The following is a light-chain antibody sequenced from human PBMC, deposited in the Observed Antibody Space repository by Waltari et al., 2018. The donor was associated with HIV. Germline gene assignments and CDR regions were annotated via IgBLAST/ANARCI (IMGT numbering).Light chain of an antibody. CDR3: MQALQRIT. V-gene: IGKV2-28*01. CDR1: QSLLHRNGYNY. CDR2: LGS. Sequence: DIVMTQSPLSLPVTPGEPASISCRSSQSLLHRNGYNYLDWYLQKPGQSPQLLIYLGSNRASGDPDRFSGSGSGTDFTLKISRVEAEDVGVYYCMQALQRITFGQGTRLEIK. J-gene: IGKJ5*01.